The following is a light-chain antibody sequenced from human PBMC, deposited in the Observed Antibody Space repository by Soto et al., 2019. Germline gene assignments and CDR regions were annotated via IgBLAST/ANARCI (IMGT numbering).Light chain of an antibody. J-gene: IGKJ1*01. CDR3: QQYDSSPQT. CDR2: GAS. CDR1: QSVSSSY. V-gene: IGKV3-20*01. Sequence: EIVLTQSPGTLSLSPGERATLSCRASQSVSSSYLAWYQQKPGQAPRLLIYGASSRATGIPDRFSGSGSGTDFTLTIRRLELEDFAVYYCQQYDSSPQTFGQGTKVEIK.